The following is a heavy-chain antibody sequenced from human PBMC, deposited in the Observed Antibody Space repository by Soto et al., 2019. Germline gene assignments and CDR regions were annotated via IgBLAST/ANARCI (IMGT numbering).Heavy chain of an antibody. CDR2: IKADGTEK. Sequence: VQLVESGGDLVQPGGSLRLSCVGSGFTFSSYWMGWVRQTPGKGLEWVATIKADGTEKYYVDSVKGRFTFSRDNAKTSVYMEINSLRAEDTAVYYCVTAARGYNANGDLWGQGTMVSVSS. CDR3: VTAARGYNANGDL. CDR1: GFTFSSYW. J-gene: IGHJ3*01. V-gene: IGHV3-7*03. D-gene: IGHD5-12*01.